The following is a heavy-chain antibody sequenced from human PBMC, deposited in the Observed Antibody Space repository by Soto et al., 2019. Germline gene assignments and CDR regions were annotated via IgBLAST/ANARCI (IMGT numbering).Heavy chain of an antibody. D-gene: IGHD6-19*01. Sequence: GGSLRLSCAASGFTFSSYGMHWVRQAPGKGLEWVAVIWYDGSNKYYADSVKGRFTISRDNSKNTLYLQMNSLRAEDTAVYYCARVADSSGWTHFFDYWGQGTLVTVSS. J-gene: IGHJ4*02. CDR1: GFTFSSYG. V-gene: IGHV3-33*01. CDR2: IWYDGSNK. CDR3: ARVADSSGWTHFFDY.